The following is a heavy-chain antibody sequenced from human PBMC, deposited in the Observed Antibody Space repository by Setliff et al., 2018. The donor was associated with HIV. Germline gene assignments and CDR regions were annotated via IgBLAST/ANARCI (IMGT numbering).Heavy chain of an antibody. D-gene: IGHD4-17*01. Sequence: PGGSLRLSCAASGFTFDDYGMTWVRQTPGKGLEWVSSISGSSTYWKYADSVKGRFTISRDNAKNSLFLQMNSLRAEDTALYYCAREIRAGDYPPYNYYFYMDVWGKGTTVTVSS. CDR3: AREIRAGDYPPYNYYFYMDV. CDR1: GFTFDDYG. V-gene: IGHV3-21*01. J-gene: IGHJ6*03. CDR2: ISGSSTYW.